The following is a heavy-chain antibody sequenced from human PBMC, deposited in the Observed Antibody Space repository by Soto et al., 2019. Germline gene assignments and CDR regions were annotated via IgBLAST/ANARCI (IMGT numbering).Heavy chain of an antibody. CDR1: GFTFSSFS. CDR2: ITHDGLQK. CDR3: ARVYYDPNRYFVPPGY. J-gene: IGHJ4*02. D-gene: IGHD3-16*01. Sequence: QVQLVESGGGVAQPGGSLRLSCAASGFTFSSFSMYWFRQAPGKGLEWVIVITHDGLQKYYGDSVKGRFTVSRDGATKTPFQQMDNLRPDDTAIYYCARVYYDPNRYFVPPGYWGQGTLVAVSS. V-gene: IGHV3-30*04.